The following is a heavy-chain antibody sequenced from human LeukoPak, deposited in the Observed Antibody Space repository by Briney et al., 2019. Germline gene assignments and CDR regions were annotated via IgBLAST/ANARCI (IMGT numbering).Heavy chain of an antibody. CDR3: ARVIGGYSSSSDYYYYMDV. CDR1: GDSISSSSYY. J-gene: IGHJ6*03. D-gene: IGHD6-6*01. Sequence: SETLSLTCTVSGDSISSSSYYWGGIRQPPGKGLEGIESIYYSGSTYYNPSLKSRVTISVDRSTSQFSLKLSSVTAADTAVYYCARVIGGYSSSSDYYYYMDVWGKGTTVTVSS. CDR2: IYYSGST. V-gene: IGHV4-39*07.